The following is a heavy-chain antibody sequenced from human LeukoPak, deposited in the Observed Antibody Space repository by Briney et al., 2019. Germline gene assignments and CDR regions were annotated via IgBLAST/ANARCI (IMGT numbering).Heavy chain of an antibody. J-gene: IGHJ6*03. V-gene: IGHV3-15*01. CDR2: IKSKTDGGTT. Sequence: PGGSLRLSCAASGFTFSNAWMSRVRQAPGKGLEWVGRIKSKTDGGTTDYAAPVKGRFTISRDDSKNTLYLQMNSLKTEDTAVYYCTTDGYYYDSSGYFYMDVWGKGTTVTVSS. CDR3: TTDGYYYDSSGYFYMDV. CDR1: GFTFSNAW. D-gene: IGHD3-22*01.